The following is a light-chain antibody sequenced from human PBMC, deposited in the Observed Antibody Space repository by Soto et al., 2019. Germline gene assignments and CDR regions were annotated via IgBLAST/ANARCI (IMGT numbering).Light chain of an antibody. CDR1: RSVTGY. CDR2: DAS. Sequence: EIVLTQSPATLSLSPGERATLSCRASRSVTGYLAWYQQKPGQAPRLLIYDASSRATGIPPRFSGSGAGTDFTLTITRLEAEDLACCYCQRRRDWPSTFGGGTKVDI. J-gene: IGKJ4*01. V-gene: IGKV3-11*01. CDR3: QRRRDWPST.